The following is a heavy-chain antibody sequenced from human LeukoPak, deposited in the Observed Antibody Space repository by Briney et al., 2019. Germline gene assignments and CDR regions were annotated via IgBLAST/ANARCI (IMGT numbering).Heavy chain of an antibody. V-gene: IGHV4-39*07. Sequence: SETLSLTCTVSGGSISSSSYYWGWIRQPPGKGLEWIGSIYYSGSTNYNPSLKSRVTISVDTSKNQFSLKLSSVTAADTAVYYCARGLNVPTGTAYYTMFDPWGQGTLVTVSS. D-gene: IGHD1/OR15-1a*01. CDR1: GGSISSSSYY. CDR3: ARGLNVPTGTAYYTMFDP. J-gene: IGHJ5*02. CDR2: IYYSGST.